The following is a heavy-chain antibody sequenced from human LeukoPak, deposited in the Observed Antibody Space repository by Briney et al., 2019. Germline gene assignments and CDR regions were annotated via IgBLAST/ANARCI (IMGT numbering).Heavy chain of an antibody. Sequence: ALVKVSCKASGYTFTGYYMHWVRQAPGQGLEWMGWINPNSGGTNYAQKFQGRVTMTRDTSISTAYMELSRLRSDDTAVYYCARHSLAYCGGDCYSYYFDYWGQGTLVTVSS. CDR2: INPNSGGT. CDR3: ARHSLAYCGGDCYSYYFDY. J-gene: IGHJ4*02. D-gene: IGHD2-21*02. V-gene: IGHV1-2*02. CDR1: GYTFTGYY.